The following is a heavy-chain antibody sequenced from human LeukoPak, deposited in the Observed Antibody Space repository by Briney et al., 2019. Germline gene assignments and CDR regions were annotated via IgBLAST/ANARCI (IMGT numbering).Heavy chain of an antibody. CDR2: VNHSGST. CDR3: ARALPPYYYGMDV. CDR1: GGSFSGYY. J-gene: IGHJ6*02. Sequence: SETLSLTCAVYGGSFSGYYWSWIRQPPGKGLEWIGEVNHSGSTNYNPSLKSRVTISVDTSKNQFSLKLSSVTAADTAVYYCARALPPYYYGMDVWGQGTTVTVSS. V-gene: IGHV4-34*01.